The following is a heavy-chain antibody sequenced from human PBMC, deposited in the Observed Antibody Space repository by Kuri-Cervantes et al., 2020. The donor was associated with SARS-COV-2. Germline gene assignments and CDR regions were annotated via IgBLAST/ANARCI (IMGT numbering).Heavy chain of an antibody. Sequence: GESLKISCAASESTFSSYAMHWVRQAPGKGLEWVGVISYDGSNKDYAASVKGRFTISRDNSNNTLYLQMNSLRAEDTAVYYCAKNRHSSSWTYLVYWGQGALVTVSS. CDR1: ESTFSSYA. CDR2: ISYDGSNK. J-gene: IGHJ4*02. CDR3: AKNRHSSSWTYLVY. D-gene: IGHD6-13*01. V-gene: IGHV3-30-3*02.